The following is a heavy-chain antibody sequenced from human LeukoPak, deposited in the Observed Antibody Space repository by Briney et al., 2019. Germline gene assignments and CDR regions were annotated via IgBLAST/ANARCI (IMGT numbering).Heavy chain of an antibody. D-gene: IGHD3-9*01. J-gene: IGHJ5*02. CDR1: GYTFTSYG. CDR3: ARRLYDILTGSGNWFDP. V-gene: IGHV1-69*04. Sequence: GASVKVSCKASGYTFTSYGISWVRQAPGQGLEWMGRIIPILGIANYAQKFQGRVTITADKSTSTAYMELSSLRSEDTAVYYCARRLYDILTGSGNWFDPWGQGTLVTVSS. CDR2: IIPILGIA.